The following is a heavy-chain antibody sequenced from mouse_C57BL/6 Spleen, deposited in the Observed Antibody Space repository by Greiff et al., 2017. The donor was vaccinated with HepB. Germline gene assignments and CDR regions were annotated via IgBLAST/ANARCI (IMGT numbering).Heavy chain of an antibody. CDR3: ARGLTTVVGDY. V-gene: IGHV1-55*01. Sequence: QVQLQQPGAELVMPGASVKLSCKASGYTFTSYWMHWVKQRPGQGLEWIGDIYPGSGSTNYNEKFKSKATLTVDTSSSTAYMQLSSLTSEDSAVYYCARGLTTVVGDYWGQGTTLTVSS. J-gene: IGHJ2*01. CDR2: IYPGSGST. D-gene: IGHD1-1*01. CDR1: GYTFTSYW.